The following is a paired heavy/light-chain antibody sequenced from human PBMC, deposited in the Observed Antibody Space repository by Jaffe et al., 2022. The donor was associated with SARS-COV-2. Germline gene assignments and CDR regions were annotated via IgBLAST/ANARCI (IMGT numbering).Light chain of an antibody. J-gene: IGLJ3*02. Sequence: QSALTQPAFVSGSPGQSITISCTGTSSDVGAYSYVSWYQEHPGKAPKLIIYDVNNRPSGVSNRFSGSKSGNTASLTISGLQAEDEADYYCSSYTSSNTWVFGGGTKLTVL. CDR1: SSDVGAYSY. CDR2: DVN. CDR3: SSYTSSNTWV. V-gene: IGLV2-14*03.
Heavy chain of an antibody. D-gene: IGHD2-21*01. CDR2: IYYSGRA. Sequence: QVQLQESGPGLVKSSETLSLTCTVSGGSLTSYYWSWLRQPPGKGLEWIAHIYYSGRATYNPSLKSRVTISADTSKSQFSLILTSVTAADTAVYYCARYGGAVRGFDPWGQGTLVTVSS. J-gene: IGHJ5*02. CDR3: ARYGGAVRGFDP. CDR1: GGSLTSYY. V-gene: IGHV4-59*01.